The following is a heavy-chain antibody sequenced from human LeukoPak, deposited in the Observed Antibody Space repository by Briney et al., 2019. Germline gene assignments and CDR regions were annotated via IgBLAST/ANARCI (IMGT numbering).Heavy chain of an antibody. CDR1: GGSISSYY. CDR2: IYYSGST. J-gene: IGHJ5*02. V-gene: IGHV4-59*01. D-gene: IGHD3-3*01. CDR3: ARVRGYGYYDFWSGYYTENWFDP. Sequence: PSETLSLTCTVSGGSISSYYWSWIRQPPGKGLEWIGYIYYSGSTNYNPSLKSRVTISVDTSKNQFSLKLSSVTAADTAVYYCARVRGYGYYDFWSGYYTENWFDPWGQGTLVTVSS.